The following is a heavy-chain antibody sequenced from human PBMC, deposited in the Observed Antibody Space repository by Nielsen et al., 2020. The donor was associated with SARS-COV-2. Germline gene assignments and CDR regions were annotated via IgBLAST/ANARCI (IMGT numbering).Heavy chain of an antibody. Sequence: ASVKVSCKASGYTFTSYGISWVRQAPGQGLEWMGWISAYNGNTNYAQKLQGRVTMTTDTSTSTAYMELRSLRSDDTAVYYCARDATETLLRYFDWLLDKPFDYWGQGTLVTVSS. V-gene: IGHV1-18*04. CDR1: GYTFTSYG. CDR3: ARDATETLLRYFDWLLDKPFDY. CDR2: ISAYNGNT. D-gene: IGHD3-9*01. J-gene: IGHJ4*02.